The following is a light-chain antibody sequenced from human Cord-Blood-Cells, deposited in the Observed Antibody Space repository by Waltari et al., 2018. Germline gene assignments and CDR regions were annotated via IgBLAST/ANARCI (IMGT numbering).Light chain of an antibody. V-gene: IGKV1-9*01. CDR3: QQLNSYPYS. CDR2: AAS. Sequence: DIQLNQSPSFLSASVGDRVTITCRASQGISSYLAWYQQKPGKAPKLLIDAASTLQSGVPSRFSGSGSGTEFTLTISSLQPEDFATYYCQQLNSYPYSFGQGTKLEIK. CDR1: QGISSY. J-gene: IGKJ2*03.